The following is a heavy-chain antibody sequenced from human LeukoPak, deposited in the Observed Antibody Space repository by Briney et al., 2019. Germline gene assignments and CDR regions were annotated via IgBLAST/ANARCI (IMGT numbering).Heavy chain of an antibody. CDR2: IIPIFGTA. CDR1: GGTFSSYA. D-gene: IGHD2-15*01. J-gene: IGHJ4*02. V-gene: IGHV1-69*05. CDR3: ARDGLAATKELDY. Sequence: GASVKVSCKASGGTFSSYAISWVQQAPGQGLEWMGRIIPIFGTANYAQSFQGRVTITTDESTSTAYMELSSLRSEDTAVYYWARDGLAATKELDYWGQGTLVTVSS.